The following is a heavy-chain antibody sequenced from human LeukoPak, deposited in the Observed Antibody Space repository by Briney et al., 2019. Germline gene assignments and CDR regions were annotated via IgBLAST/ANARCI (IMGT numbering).Heavy chain of an antibody. J-gene: IGHJ4*02. D-gene: IGHD1-26*01. CDR2: IYYSGST. V-gene: IGHV4-39*01. CDR3: ARIFGEWELLVDY. CDR1: GDSISNNYW. Sequence: SGTLSLTCAVSGDSISNNYWWRWVRQPPGKGLEWIGSIYYSGSTYYNPSLKSRVTISVDTSKNQFSLKLSSVTAADTAVYYCARIFGEWELLVDYWGQGTLVTVSS.